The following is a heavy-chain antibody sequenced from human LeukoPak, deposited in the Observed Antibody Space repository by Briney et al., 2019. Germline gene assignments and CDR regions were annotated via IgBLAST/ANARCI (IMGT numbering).Heavy chain of an antibody. CDR1: GYTFTSYG. D-gene: IGHD2-15*01. V-gene: IGHV1-18*01. CDR3: ARDGPIVVVVAATNAFDI. J-gene: IGHJ3*02. Sequence: ASVKVSCKASGYTFTSYGISWVRQAPGQGLEWMGWISAYNGNTNYAQKLQGRVTMTTDTSTSTAYMELRSLRSDDTAVYYCARDGPIVVVVAATNAFDIWGQGTMVTVSS. CDR2: ISAYNGNT.